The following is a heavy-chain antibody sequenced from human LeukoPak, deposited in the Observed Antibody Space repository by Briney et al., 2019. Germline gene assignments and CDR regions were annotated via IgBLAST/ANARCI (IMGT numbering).Heavy chain of an antibody. V-gene: IGHV4-59*01. Sequence: PSETLSLTCTVSGVSISSYYWSWIRQPPGKGLEWIGYIYYSGSTNYNPSLKSRVTISVDTSKNQFSLKLSSVTAADTAVYYCARVRGVVPAAISYYYGMDVWGQGTTVTVSS. CDR3: ARVRGVVPAAISYYYGMDV. CDR1: GVSISSYY. D-gene: IGHD2-2*01. J-gene: IGHJ6*02. CDR2: IYYSGST.